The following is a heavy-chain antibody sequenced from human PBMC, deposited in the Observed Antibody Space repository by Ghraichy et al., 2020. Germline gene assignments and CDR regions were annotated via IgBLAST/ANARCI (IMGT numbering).Heavy chain of an antibody. CDR3: ARERIVVVPAADYYYYYGMDV. D-gene: IGHD2-2*01. Sequence: ASVKVSCKASGYTFTSYYMHWVRQAPGQGLEWMGIINPSGGSTSYAQKFQGRVTMTRDTSTSTVYMELSSLRSEDTAVYYCARERIVVVPAADYYYYYGMDVWGQGTTVTVS. J-gene: IGHJ6*02. V-gene: IGHV1-46*03. CDR2: INPSGGST. CDR1: GYTFTSYY.